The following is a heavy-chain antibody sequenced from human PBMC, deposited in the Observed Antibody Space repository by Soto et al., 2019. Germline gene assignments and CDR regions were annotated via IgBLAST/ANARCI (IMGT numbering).Heavy chain of an antibody. J-gene: IGHJ5*02. Sequence: PGESLKISCNGSGFSFTNYWIGWVRQMPGKGLEWMGIIYPGDSDTRYSPSFQGQVTISADKSISTAYLQWSSLKASDTAMYYCARHDSYGDYNWFDPWGQGTLVTVSS. CDR3: ARHDSYGDYNWFDP. CDR1: GFSFTNYW. V-gene: IGHV5-51*01. D-gene: IGHD4-17*01. CDR2: IYPGDSDT.